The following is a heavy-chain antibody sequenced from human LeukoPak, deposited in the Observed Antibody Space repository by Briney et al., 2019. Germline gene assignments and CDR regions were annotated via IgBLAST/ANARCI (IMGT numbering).Heavy chain of an antibody. CDR1: GYTFTSYY. V-gene: IGHV1-2*06. J-gene: IGHJ4*02. CDR3: ARSLPLYSSGSDY. D-gene: IGHD6-19*01. CDR2: INPNSGGT. Sequence: ASVKVSCKASGYTFTSYYMHWVRQAPGQGLEWMGRINPNSGGTNYAQKFQGRVAMTRDTSISTAYMELSRLRSNDTAVYYCARSLPLYSSGSDYWGQGTLVTVSS.